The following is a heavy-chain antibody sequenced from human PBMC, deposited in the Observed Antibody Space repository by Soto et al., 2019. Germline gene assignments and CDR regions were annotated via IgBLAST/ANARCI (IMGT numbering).Heavy chain of an antibody. J-gene: IGHJ6*03. CDR3: ARRGYYYYYMDV. V-gene: IGHV3-64*01. CDR2: ISSNGGST. Sequence: PGGSLRLSCAASGFTFSSYAMHWVRQAPGKGLEYVSAISSNGGSTYYANSVKGRFTISRDNSKNTLYLQMGSLRAEDMAVYYCARRGYYYYYMDVWGKGTTVTSP. CDR1: GFTFSSYA.